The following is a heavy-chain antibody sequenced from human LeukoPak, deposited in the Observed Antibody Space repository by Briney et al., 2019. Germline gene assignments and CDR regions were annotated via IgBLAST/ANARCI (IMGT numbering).Heavy chain of an antibody. CDR3: ARGQDYGDYGWEDYYGMDV. Sequence: ASVKVSCKASGYTFTSYAMNWVRQAPGQGLEWMGWINTNTGNPTYAQGFTGRFVFSLDTSVSTAYLQISSLKAEDTAVYYCARGQDYGDYGWEDYYGMDVWGQGTTVTVSS. CDR2: INTNTGNP. D-gene: IGHD4-17*01. J-gene: IGHJ6*02. CDR1: GYTFTSYA. V-gene: IGHV7-4-1*02.